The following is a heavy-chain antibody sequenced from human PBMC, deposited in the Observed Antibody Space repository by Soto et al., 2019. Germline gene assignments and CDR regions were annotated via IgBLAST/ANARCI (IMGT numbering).Heavy chain of an antibody. V-gene: IGHV3-11*01. CDR2: ISSSGSTI. D-gene: IGHD2-2*02. CDR3: ARYCSSTSCYNNWFDP. J-gene: IGHJ5*01. CDR1: GFTFSDYY. Sequence: PGGSLRLSCAASGFTFSDYYMSWIRQAPGKGLEWVSYISSSGSTIYYADSVKGRFTISRDNAKNSLYLQMNSLRAEDTAVYYCARYCSSTSCYNNWFDPWGQGTLVTVSS.